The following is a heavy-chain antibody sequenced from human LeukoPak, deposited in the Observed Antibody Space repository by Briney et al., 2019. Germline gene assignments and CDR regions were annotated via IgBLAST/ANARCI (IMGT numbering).Heavy chain of an antibody. CDR1: GFTFSSYA. CDR3: AKDPYGDYIFDY. D-gene: IGHD4-17*01. Sequence: GGSLRPSCAASGFTFSSYAMSWVRQAPGKGLEWVSAISGSGGSTYYADSVKGRFTISRDNSKNTLYLQMNSLRAEDTAVYYCAKDPYGDYIFDYWGQGTLVTVSS. J-gene: IGHJ4*02. CDR2: ISGSGGST. V-gene: IGHV3-23*01.